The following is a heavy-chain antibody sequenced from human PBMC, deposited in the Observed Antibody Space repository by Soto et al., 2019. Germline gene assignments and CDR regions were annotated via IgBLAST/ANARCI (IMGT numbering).Heavy chain of an antibody. J-gene: IGHJ4*02. V-gene: IGHV1-2*02. CDR3: ERENTSSYTTDY. D-gene: IGHD6-6*01. Sequence: ASVKVSCKASGYTFTDYYLHWVRQAPGQGLEWMGWINPNSGGTHYADSVKGRFTISRDNSKNTLYLQMNSLRAEDTAVYYCERENTSSYTTDYWGQGTLVTVSS. CDR2: INPNSGGT. CDR1: GYTFTDYY.